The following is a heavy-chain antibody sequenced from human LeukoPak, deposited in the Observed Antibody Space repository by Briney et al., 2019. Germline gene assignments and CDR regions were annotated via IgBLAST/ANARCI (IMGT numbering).Heavy chain of an antibody. CDR1: GSGFTFSECW. J-gene: IGHJ6*03. CDR2: IKGDGSET. Sequence: GGSLRLACVASGSGFTFSECWMGWVRQAPGARLEWVANIKGDGSETYYVDSVKGRFTISRDNVKNSVYLQMNSLRADDTSLYRCAREAYCGGPSCFAVNYMDVWGKGTTVTVSS. CDR3: AREAYCGGPSCFAVNYMDV. D-gene: IGHD2-21*01. V-gene: IGHV3-7*01.